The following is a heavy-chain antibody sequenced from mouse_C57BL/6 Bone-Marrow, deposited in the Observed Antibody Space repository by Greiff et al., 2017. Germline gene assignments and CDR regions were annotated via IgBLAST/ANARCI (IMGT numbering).Heavy chain of an antibody. CDR1: GFSLSTSGMG. V-gene: IGHV8-12*01. CDR2: IYWDDVK. CDR3: ARRAWGGNYPYYAMDY. Sequence: QVQLKESGPGILQSSQTLSLTCSFSGFSLSTSGMGVSWIRQPSGKGLEWLAHIYWDDVKRYNPSLKSRLTISKDTSRNQVFLKITSVDTADTATYYCARRAWGGNYPYYAMDYWGQGTSVTVSS. J-gene: IGHJ4*01. D-gene: IGHD2-1*01.